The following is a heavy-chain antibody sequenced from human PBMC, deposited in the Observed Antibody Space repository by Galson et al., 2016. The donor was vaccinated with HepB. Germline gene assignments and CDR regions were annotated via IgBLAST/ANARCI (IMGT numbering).Heavy chain of an antibody. D-gene: IGHD1-26*01. V-gene: IGHV4-59*08. CDR2: IYYSGST. Sequence: LSLTCTVSGGPISSHYWSWIRQPPGKGLEWIGYIYYSGSTSYSPSLKSPVTISVDTSKKQFSLKLSSVTAADTAVYYCASIIVGATSMGWFDSWGQGTLVTVSS. CDR1: GGPISSHY. CDR3: ASIIVGATSMGWFDS. J-gene: IGHJ5*01.